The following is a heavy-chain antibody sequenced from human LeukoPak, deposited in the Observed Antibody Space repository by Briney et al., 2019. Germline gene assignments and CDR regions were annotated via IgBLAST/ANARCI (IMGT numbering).Heavy chain of an antibody. V-gene: IGHV1-18*01. CDR3: ARDLRRYCSGGSCTGGADY. CDR2: ISVYNGNT. J-gene: IGHJ4*02. CDR1: GYTFTSYG. D-gene: IGHD2-15*01. Sequence: AASVKVSCKASGYTFTSYGISGGRQALGGGGEWRGWISVYNGNTNYAQKLQGRVTMTTDTSTSTAYMELRSLRSDDTAVYYCARDLRRYCSGGSCTGGADYWGQGTLVTVSS.